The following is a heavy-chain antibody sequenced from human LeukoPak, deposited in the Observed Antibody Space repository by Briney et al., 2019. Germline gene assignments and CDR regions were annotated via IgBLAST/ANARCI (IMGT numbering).Heavy chain of an antibody. CDR1: GFTFSSYG. Sequence: GGSLRLSCAASGFTFSSYGMHWVRQAPGKGLEWVAIISYDGTYQYYADSVKGRFTVSRDSSKNKLYLQMNSLRAEDTAVYYCAKDRDVWGSLLDYWGQGTLVTVSS. J-gene: IGHJ4*02. CDR3: AKDRDVWGSLLDY. CDR2: ISYDGTYQ. V-gene: IGHV3-30*12. D-gene: IGHD3-16*01.